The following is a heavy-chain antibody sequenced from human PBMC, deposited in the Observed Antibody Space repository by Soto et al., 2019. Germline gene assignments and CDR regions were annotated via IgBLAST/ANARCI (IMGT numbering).Heavy chain of an antibody. D-gene: IGHD3-22*01. J-gene: IGHJ4*02. Sequence: SETLSLTCTVSGGSVSSGSYYWSWIRQPPGKGLEWIGYIYYSWSTNYNPSLKSRVTISVDTSKNQFSLKLSSVTAADTAVYYCARATYYYDSSGFSDYWGQGTLVTVSS. CDR2: IYYSWST. CDR1: GGSVSSGSYY. V-gene: IGHV4-61*01. CDR3: ARATYYYDSSGFSDY.